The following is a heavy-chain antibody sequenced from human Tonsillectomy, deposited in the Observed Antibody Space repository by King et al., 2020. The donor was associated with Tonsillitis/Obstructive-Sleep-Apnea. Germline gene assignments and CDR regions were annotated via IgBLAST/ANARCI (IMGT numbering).Heavy chain of an antibody. J-gene: IGHJ4*01. CDR2: IKSKTDGGTT. Sequence: VQLVESGGGLVEPGGSLTISCTASGFTFNDAWMNWVRQAPGQGLEWVGRIKSKTDGGTTNYAAPVKGRFTISRDDSNNTLFLLMNSLKTEDTAVYYCTAEPANTVTNWGHGTLVTVSS. CDR1: GFTFNDAW. V-gene: IGHV3-15*07. D-gene: IGHD4-17*01. CDR3: TAEPANTVTN.